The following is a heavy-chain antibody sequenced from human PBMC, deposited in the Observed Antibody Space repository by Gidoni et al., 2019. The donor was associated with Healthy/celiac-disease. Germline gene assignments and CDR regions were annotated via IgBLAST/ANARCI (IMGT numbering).Heavy chain of an antibody. D-gene: IGHD2-15*01. CDR3: ATHLICRGGSCYPGGFDY. CDR2: FDPEDGET. J-gene: IGHJ4*02. CDR1: GYTLTELS. V-gene: IGHV1-24*01. Sequence: SGAEVKKPGASVKVSCKVSGYTLTELSMHWVRQAPGKGLEWMGGFDPEDGETIYAQKFQGRVTMTEETSTDTAYMELSSLRSEDTAVYYCATHLICRGGSCYPGGFDYWGQGTLVTVSS.